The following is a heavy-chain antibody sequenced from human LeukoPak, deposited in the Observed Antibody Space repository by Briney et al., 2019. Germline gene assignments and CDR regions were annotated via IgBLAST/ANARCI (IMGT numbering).Heavy chain of an antibody. CDR2: ISSSSSYI. J-gene: IGHJ3*02. V-gene: IGHV3-21*01. D-gene: IGHD3-10*01. CDR1: GFTFSSYS. Sequence: PGGSLRLSCAASGFTFSSYSMNWVCQAPGKGLERVSSISSSSSYIYYADSLNGRFTISSDNAKNSLYLQMNSLRAEDTAVYYWARVQGGPEAFDIRGQGTMVTVSS. CDR3: ARVQGGPEAFDI.